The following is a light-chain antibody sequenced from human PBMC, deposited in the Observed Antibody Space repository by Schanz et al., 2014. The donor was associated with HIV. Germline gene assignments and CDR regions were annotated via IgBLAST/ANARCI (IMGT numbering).Light chain of an antibody. CDR2: SDN. CDR1: SSNIGSNT. Sequence: QSVVTQPPSASGTPGQRVTISCSGSSSNIGSNTVNWYHPLPGPAPQLLIYSDNQRPSRVPDRFSGSESGTSASLAISGLQSEDEADYYCGTWDDSLNGWVFGGGTKLTVL. J-gene: IGLJ3*02. V-gene: IGLV1-44*01. CDR3: GTWDDSLNGWV.